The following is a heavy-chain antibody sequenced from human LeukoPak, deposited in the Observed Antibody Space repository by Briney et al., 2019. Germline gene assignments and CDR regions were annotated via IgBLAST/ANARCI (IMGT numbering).Heavy chain of an antibody. V-gene: IGHV3-64D*06. J-gene: IGHJ4*02. CDR2: VNGNGDTT. CDR3: VGDQVDDTGYLR. Sequence: PGGSLRLSCSASGFIFTTYTMYWVRQAPGKGLEFVSVVNGNGDTTYYTDSVKGRFTIFRDNSKNTLYLQMSSLRAEDTAVYYCVGDQVDDTGYLRWGQGTRVAVSS. CDR1: GFIFTTYT. D-gene: IGHD3-9*01.